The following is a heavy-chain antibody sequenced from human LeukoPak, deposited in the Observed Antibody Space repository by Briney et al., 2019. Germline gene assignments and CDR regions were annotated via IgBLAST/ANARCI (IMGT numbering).Heavy chain of an antibody. V-gene: IGHV3-21*04. J-gene: IGHJ4*02. D-gene: IGHD2-21*02. CDR2: ISGSSSYI. CDR3: AKGPVFCGGDCYYYFDS. CDR1: GFTFSSFG. Sequence: AGGSLRLSCAASGFTFSSFGMNWVRQAPGKGLEWVSSISGSSSYIYYADSVKGRFTISRDNAKNSLYLQMNSLRAEDTALYYCAKGPVFCGGDCYYYFDSWGQGTLVTVSS.